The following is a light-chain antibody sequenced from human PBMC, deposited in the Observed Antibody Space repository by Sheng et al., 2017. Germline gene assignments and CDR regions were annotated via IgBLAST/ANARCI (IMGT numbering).Light chain of an antibody. Sequence: DIQMTQSPSSLSASVGDRVTITCRASQNIRTYLNWYQQKPGHAPKLLMYAASTLQTAVPSRFGGSGSGTDFTLTISSLQPEDFATYFCQQTYSLPYTFGQGTKLDI. CDR1: QNIRTY. V-gene: IGKV1-39*01. CDR3: QQTYSLPYT. J-gene: IGKJ2*01. CDR2: AAS.